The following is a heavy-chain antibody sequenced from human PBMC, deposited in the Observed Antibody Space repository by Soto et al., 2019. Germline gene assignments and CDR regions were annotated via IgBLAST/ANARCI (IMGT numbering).Heavy chain of an antibody. CDR3: ARGHEYGGNSDALDI. CDR2: ILPFFGTA. V-gene: IGHV1-69*15. Sequence: QVQLVQSGAEVKKPGSSVKVSCKASGGSFSSSAMNSLRQAPGQGPEWMGNILPFFGTADYAQKFQGRVTITADESTSTAYMELRSLRSEDTAVYYCARGHEYGGNSDALDIWGQGTVVNVSS. J-gene: IGHJ3*02. D-gene: IGHD4-17*01. CDR1: GGSFSSSA.